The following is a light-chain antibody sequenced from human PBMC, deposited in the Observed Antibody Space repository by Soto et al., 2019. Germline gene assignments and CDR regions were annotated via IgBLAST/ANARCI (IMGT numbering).Light chain of an antibody. J-gene: IGLJ1*01. CDR3: KSYAGSNTYV. V-gene: IGLV2-8*01. CDR1: KNDIGVYDF. Sequence: QSVLTQPPSASGSPGQSVTISCTGTKNDIGVYDFVSWYQHHPGKAPRLIIYEVVRRPSGVPVRFSVSNSGNTSALTVSGLQAADEADYFCKSYAGSNTYVFGSGTKVTVL. CDR2: EVV.